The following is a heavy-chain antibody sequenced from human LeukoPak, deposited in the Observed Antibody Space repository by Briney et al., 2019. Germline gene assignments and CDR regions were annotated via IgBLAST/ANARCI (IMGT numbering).Heavy chain of an antibody. CDR2: INPNSGGT. Sequence: ASVKVSCKASGYTFTGYYIHWVRQAPGQGLEWMGWINPNSGGTNYAQKFQSRVTMTRDTSISTAYMELSSLRSDDTALYYCARASLGVWGQGTLVTVSS. CDR1: GYTFTGYY. D-gene: IGHD2-2*01. V-gene: IGHV1-2*02. J-gene: IGHJ4*02. CDR3: ARASLGV.